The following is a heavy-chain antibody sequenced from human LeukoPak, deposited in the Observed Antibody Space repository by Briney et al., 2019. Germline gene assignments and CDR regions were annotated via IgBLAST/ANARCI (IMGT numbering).Heavy chain of an antibody. J-gene: IGHJ5*02. CDR3: ARDRGAGGWVDP. CDR1: GVSVNTFF. CDR2: MYYSGSS. D-gene: IGHD1-26*01. V-gene: IGHV4-59*02. Sequence: PSETLSLTCTVSGVSVNTFFWSWIRQPPGKGLEWIGYMYYSGSSNYNPSLKSRVTISVGTSKNQFSLKLSSVTAADTAVYYCARDRGAGGWVDPWGQGTLVTVSS.